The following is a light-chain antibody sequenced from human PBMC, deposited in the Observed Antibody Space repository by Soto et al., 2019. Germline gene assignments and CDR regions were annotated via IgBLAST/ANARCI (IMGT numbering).Light chain of an antibody. CDR1: QSLVSGDGNTY. CDR3: MQALQTPPYT. CDR2: KVS. V-gene: IGKV2-30*01. J-gene: IGKJ2*01. Sequence: DFVITQSPLSLPVTLGQPASISCKSSQSLVSGDGNTYLSWFQQRPGQSPRRLIYKVSNRDSGVPGRFSGSGSGTDFTLEISRVEADDVGTYYCMQALQTPPYTFGQGTKVDIK.